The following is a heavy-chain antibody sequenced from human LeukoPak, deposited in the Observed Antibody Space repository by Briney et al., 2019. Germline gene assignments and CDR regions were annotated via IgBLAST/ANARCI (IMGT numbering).Heavy chain of an antibody. CDR1: GFIFNNAW. J-gene: IGHJ4*02. V-gene: IGHV3-30*02. CDR2: IRYDGSNK. CDR3: AKDLDGGSSAFDY. Sequence: GGSLRLSCAASGFIFNNAWMCWVRQAPGKGLEWVAFIRYDGSNKYYADSVKGRFTISRDNSKNTLYLQMNSLRAEDTAVYYCAKDLDGGSSAFDYWGQGTLVTVSS. D-gene: IGHD1-26*01.